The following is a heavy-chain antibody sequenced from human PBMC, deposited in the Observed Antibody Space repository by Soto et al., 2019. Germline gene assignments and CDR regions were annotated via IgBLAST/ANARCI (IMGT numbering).Heavy chain of an antibody. Sequence: PGGSRIRSCAASGFTFSSYSMVLVRPAAGKGLEWVSAISGSGGSTYYADSVKGRFTISRDNSKNTLYLQMNSLRAEDTAVYYCAKELSSSWVYYYYGMDVWGQGTTVNVSS. J-gene: IGHJ6*02. CDR2: ISGSGGST. CDR3: AKELSSSWVYYYYGMDV. CDR1: GFTFSSYS. D-gene: IGHD6-13*01. V-gene: IGHV3-23*01.